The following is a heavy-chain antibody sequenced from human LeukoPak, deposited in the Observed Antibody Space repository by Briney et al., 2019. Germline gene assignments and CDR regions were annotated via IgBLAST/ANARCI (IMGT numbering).Heavy chain of an antibody. CDR1: GFTFDDYG. D-gene: IGHD6-19*01. CDR3: TKGGYSSAWYGDH. J-gene: IGHJ4*02. CDR2: ISWNSGTV. V-gene: IGHV3-9*01. Sequence: SLRRSCAASGFTFDDYGMHWLRQAPGKGLEWVSGISWNSGTVVYADSVRGRFTISRDNAKNSVYLQMNRLKAEDTARYYCTKGGYSSAWYGDHWGQGTQVTVSS.